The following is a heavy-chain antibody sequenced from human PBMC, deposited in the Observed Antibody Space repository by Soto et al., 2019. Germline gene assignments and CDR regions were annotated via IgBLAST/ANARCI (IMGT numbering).Heavy chain of an antibody. Sequence: QLQLQESGSGLVKPSQTLSLTCAVSGGSISSGGYSWSWIRQPPGKGLEWIGYIYHSGSTYYNPSLKSRVTISVDRSKNQFSLKLSSVTAADTAVYYCARDEGLQPSAWYFDLWGRGTLVTVSS. V-gene: IGHV4-30-2*01. CDR3: ARDEGLQPSAWYFDL. J-gene: IGHJ2*01. CDR2: IYHSGST. CDR1: GGSISSGGYS. D-gene: IGHD4-4*01.